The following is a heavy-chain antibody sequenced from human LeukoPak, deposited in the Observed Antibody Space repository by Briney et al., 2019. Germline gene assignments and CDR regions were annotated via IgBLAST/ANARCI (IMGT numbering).Heavy chain of an antibody. J-gene: IGHJ4*02. V-gene: IGHV3-30*02. CDR1: GFTLSRFW. CDR2: IQYDGSNQ. Sequence: GSLRLSCAASGFTLSRFWMHWVRQAPGKGLEWVAYIQYDGSNQQYADSVKGRFTISRDNSKNTLYMQMNSLRAEDTAVYYCAKGDKPVIAMVKFDYWGQGTLVTVSS. CDR3: AKGDKPVIAMVKFDY. D-gene: IGHD5-18*01.